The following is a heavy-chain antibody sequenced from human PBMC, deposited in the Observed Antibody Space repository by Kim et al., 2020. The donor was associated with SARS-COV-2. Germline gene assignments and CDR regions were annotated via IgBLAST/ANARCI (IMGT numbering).Heavy chain of an antibody. Sequence: GGSLRLSCAASGFTVSSNYMSWVRQAPGKGLEWVSVIYSGGSTYYADSVKGRFTISRDNSKNTLYLQMNSLRAEDTAVYYCARFRVDGHEGRRGYFQHWGQGTLVTVSS. CDR1: GFTVSSNY. J-gene: IGHJ1*01. V-gene: IGHV3-66*01. CDR2: IYSGGST. CDR3: ARFRVDGHEGRRGYFQH.